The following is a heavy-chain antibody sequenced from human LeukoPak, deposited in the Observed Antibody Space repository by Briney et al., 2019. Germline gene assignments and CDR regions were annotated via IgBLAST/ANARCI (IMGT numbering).Heavy chain of an antibody. D-gene: IGHD3-22*01. CDR2: INSDGTSV. J-gene: IGHJ6*02. CDR3: RRSHYYDSSGNFYYYYAMDV. CDR1: GFSFSSYW. Sequence: GGSLRLSCAASGFSFSSYWMHWVRQVPGKGLVWVSRINSDGTSVRYADSVKGRFTISRDNAKNTLYLQMNSLRAEDTGVYYCRRSHYYDSSGNFYYYYAMDVWAKGPRSPSP. V-gene: IGHV3-74*01.